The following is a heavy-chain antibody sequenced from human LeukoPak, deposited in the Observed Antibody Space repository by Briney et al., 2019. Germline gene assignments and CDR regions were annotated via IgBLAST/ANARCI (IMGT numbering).Heavy chain of an antibody. V-gene: IGHV2-5*01. CDR2: MYWNDDK. J-gene: IGHJ6*03. Sequence: GPKLVNPTQTLTLTCTFSGFSLRGSGMGVGWIRQPPGNTLEWISLMYWNDDKRYSPSLKSRLIITKDTSKNQVVLTMTNMDPVDTATYYCAHRLSVATGDYMDVWGKGTTVTVSS. CDR1: GFSLRGSGMG. CDR3: AHRLSVATGDYMDV. D-gene: IGHD1-14*01.